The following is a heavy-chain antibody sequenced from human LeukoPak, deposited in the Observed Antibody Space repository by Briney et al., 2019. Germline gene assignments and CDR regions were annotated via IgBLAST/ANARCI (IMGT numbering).Heavy chain of an antibody. CDR3: ARGDFWSGYYNRLDY. CDR2: INSDGSST. D-gene: IGHD3-3*01. V-gene: IGHV3-74*01. CDR1: GFTFTSYT. Sequence: PGGSLRLSCAASGFTFTSYTMNWVRQAPGKGLVWVSRINSDGSSTSYADSVKGRFTISRDNAKNTLYLQMNSLRAEDTAVYYCARGDFWSGYYNRLDYWGQGTLVTVSS. J-gene: IGHJ4*02.